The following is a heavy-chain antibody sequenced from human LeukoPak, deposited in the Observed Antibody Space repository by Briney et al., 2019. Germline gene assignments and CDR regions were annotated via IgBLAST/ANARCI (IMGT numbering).Heavy chain of an antibody. Sequence: PSETLSLTCTVSGGSISSYYWSWIRQPPGKGLEWIGYIYYSGSTNYNPSLKSRVTISVDTSKNQFSLKLSSVTAADTAVYYCARGRRLWFGELWWFDPWGQGTLVTVSS. CDR2: IYYSGST. J-gene: IGHJ5*02. V-gene: IGHV4-59*12. CDR1: GGSISSYY. D-gene: IGHD3-10*01. CDR3: ARGRRLWFGELWWFDP.